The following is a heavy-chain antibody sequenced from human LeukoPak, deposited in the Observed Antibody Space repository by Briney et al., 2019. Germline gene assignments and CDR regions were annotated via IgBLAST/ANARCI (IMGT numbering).Heavy chain of an antibody. CDR2: IIPIFGTA. V-gene: IGHV1-69*06. J-gene: IGHJ4*02. CDR3: ARDSNLDTVTTFDY. Sequence: ASVKVSCKASGGTFSSYAISWVRQAPGQGLEWMGGIIPIFGTANYAQKFQGRVTITADKSTSTAYMELSSLRSEDTAVYCCARDSNLDTVTTFDYWGQGTLVTVSS. CDR1: GGTFSSYA. D-gene: IGHD4-17*01.